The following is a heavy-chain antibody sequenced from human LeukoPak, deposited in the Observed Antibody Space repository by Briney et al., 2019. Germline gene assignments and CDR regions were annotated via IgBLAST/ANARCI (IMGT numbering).Heavy chain of an antibody. CDR1: GGSISSGSYY. CDR2: IYTSGST. V-gene: IGHV4-61*02. J-gene: IGHJ4*02. D-gene: IGHD1-26*01. CDR3: ARETVVGATKYYFDY. Sequence: PSETLSPTCTVSGGSISSGSYYWSWIRQPAGKGLEWIGRIYTSGSTNYNPSLKSRVTISVDTSKNQFSLKLSSVTAADTAVYYCARETVVGATKYYFDYWGQGTLVTVSS.